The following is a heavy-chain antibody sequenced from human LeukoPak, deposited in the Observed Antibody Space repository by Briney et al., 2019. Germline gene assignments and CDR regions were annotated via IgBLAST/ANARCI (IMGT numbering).Heavy chain of an antibody. CDR2: INHSGST. J-gene: IGHJ4*02. Sequence: SETLSLTCAAYGGSFSGYYWSWIRQPPGKGLEWIGEINHSGSTNYNPSLKSRVTISVDTSKNQFSLKLSSVTAADTAVYYCARSRRIDYWGQGTLVTVSS. CDR3: ARSRRIDY. V-gene: IGHV4-34*01. CDR1: GGSFSGYY.